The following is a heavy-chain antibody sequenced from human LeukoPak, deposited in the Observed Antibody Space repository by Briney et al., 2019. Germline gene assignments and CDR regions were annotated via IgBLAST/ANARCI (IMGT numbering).Heavy chain of an antibody. Sequence: GGSLRLSCAASGNYWMHWVRQAPGKGLVWVSHINSDGSWTSYADSVKGRFTISRDNAKNSLYLQMNSLRAEDTAVYYCARDPYYYDSSGYYPSDYWGQGTLVTVSS. CDR2: INSDGSWT. D-gene: IGHD3-22*01. CDR1: GNYW. J-gene: IGHJ4*02. CDR3: ARDPYYYDSSGYYPSDY. V-gene: IGHV3-74*01.